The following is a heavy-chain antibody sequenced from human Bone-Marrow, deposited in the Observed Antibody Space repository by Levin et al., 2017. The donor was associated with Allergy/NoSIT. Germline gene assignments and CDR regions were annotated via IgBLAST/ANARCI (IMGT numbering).Heavy chain of an antibody. CDR1: SGSFSGYY. Sequence: PSETLSLTCAVYSGSFSGYYWVWIRQPPGKGLEWIGEINESRSTNFKSSLKSRLTLSVDRSKNQVSLKLFSVTAADTAVYYCARRPLGYCSGTRCARHIDSWGKGTPVAVSS. V-gene: IGHV4-34*01. D-gene: IGHD2-15*01. J-gene: IGHJ6*03. CDR2: INESRST. CDR3: ARRPLGYCSGTRCARHIDS.